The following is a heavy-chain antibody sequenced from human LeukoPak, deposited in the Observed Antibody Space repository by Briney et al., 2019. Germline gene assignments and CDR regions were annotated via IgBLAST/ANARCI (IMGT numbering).Heavy chain of an antibody. CDR3: ATNDVYYGSASYPEENAFDI. V-gene: IGHV3-30*03. D-gene: IGHD3-10*01. CDR2: ISYDGSNI. Sequence: GSLRLSCAASGFPFSSYGMHWVRQAPGKGLGWVAVISYDGSNIYYAVSVKGRFTISSENAKNSRYPQMYSLRAEDTAVFYGATNDVYYGSASYPEENAFDICGERAMFTVSS. J-gene: IGHJ3*02. CDR1: GFPFSSYG.